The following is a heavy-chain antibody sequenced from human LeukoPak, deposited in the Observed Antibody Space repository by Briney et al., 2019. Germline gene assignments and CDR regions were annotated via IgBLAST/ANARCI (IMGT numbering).Heavy chain of an antibody. Sequence: SETPSLTCAVSGYSVSSGHYWAWVRQPPGKGLEWIGSIYHSGNTYYNASLKSRVSISVDTSKNQFSLKLTSMTAADTAIYYCARDTRYYYDSSGYFYLGFDYWGQGTLVTVSS. V-gene: IGHV4-38-2*02. D-gene: IGHD3-22*01. J-gene: IGHJ4*02. CDR1: GYSVSSGHY. CDR3: ARDTRYYYDSSGYFYLGFDY. CDR2: IYHSGNT.